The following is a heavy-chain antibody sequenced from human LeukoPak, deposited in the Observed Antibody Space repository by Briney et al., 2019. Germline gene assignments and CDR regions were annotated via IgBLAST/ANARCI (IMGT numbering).Heavy chain of an antibody. Sequence: EGSLRLSCAASGFTVSNNYMNWVRQAPGKGLEWVSAIHRGETTHYADSVKGRFTISRDNSKNTLYLQMNDLRAEDTAVYYCARDYYGSGSYQFDYWGQGTLVTVSS. D-gene: IGHD3-10*01. CDR2: IHRGETT. J-gene: IGHJ4*02. V-gene: IGHV3-66*01. CDR1: GFTVSNNY. CDR3: ARDYYGSGSYQFDY.